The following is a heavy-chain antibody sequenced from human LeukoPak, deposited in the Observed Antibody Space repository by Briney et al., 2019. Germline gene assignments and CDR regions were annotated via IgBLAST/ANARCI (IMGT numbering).Heavy chain of an antibody. CDR3: ASGALWGLFDY. J-gene: IGHJ4*02. Sequence: SETLSLTCAVYGGPFSGYYWSWIRQPPGKGLEWIGEINHSGSTNYNPSLKSRVAISVDTSKNQFSLKLSSVTAADTAVYYCASGALWGLFDYWGQGTLVTVSS. CDR1: GGPFSGYY. V-gene: IGHV4-34*01. CDR2: INHSGST. D-gene: IGHD3-16*01.